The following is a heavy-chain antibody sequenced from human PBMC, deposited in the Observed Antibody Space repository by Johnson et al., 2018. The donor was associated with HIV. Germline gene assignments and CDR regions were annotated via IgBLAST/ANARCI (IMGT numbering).Heavy chain of an antibody. V-gene: IGHV3-33*06. J-gene: IGHJ3*02. Sequence: QVQLVESGGGVVQPGRSLRLSCAASRFTFSSYAMHWVRQAPGKGLEWVAVIWYDGSNKYYADSVKGRFTISRDNSRNTVYLQMNSLRVEDTAVYYCAKGCRWLLERTYAFDIWGQGTMVTVSS. D-gene: IGHD3-22*01. CDR1: RFTFSSYA. CDR2: IWYDGSNK. CDR3: AKGCRWLLERTYAFDI.